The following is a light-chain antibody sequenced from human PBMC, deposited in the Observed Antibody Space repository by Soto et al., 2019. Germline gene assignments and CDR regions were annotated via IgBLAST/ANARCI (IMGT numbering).Light chain of an antibody. V-gene: IGKV3-20*01. Sequence: EIVLTQSPGTLSLSPGERATLSCRASQSFSSTYLAWYQQKPGQAPRLLIYDASTRATGIPASFSGSGSGTEFTLTISRLEPEDFAVYYCQQYGSSPPRTFGQGTKVGIK. CDR3: QQYGSSPPRT. CDR1: QSFSSTY. J-gene: IGKJ1*01. CDR2: DAS.